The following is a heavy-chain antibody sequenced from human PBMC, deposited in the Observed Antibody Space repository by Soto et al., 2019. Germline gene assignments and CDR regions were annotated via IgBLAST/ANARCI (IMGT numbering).Heavy chain of an antibody. Sequence: SETLSLTCTVSGGSISSGGYYWSWIRQHPGKGLECVGYIYYSGSTYYNPSLKSRVTISVDTSKNQFSLKLSSVTAADTAVYYCARVVPAAKYFDYWGQGTLVTVSS. CDR2: IYYSGST. V-gene: IGHV4-31*03. CDR1: GGSISSGGYY. CDR3: ARVVPAAKYFDY. D-gene: IGHD2-2*01. J-gene: IGHJ4*02.